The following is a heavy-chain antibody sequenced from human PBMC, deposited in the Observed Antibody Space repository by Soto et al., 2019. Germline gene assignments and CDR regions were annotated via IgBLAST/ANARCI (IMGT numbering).Heavy chain of an antibody. Sequence: GESLKISCEASGYTFTNYWIGWVRQMPGTGLEWMGIINPSGGSTSYAQKFQGRVTMTRDTSTSTVYMELSSLRSEDTAVYYCARDRFYDSSGYYAFDPWGQGTLVTVSS. J-gene: IGHJ5*02. CDR1: GYTFTNYW. CDR2: INPSGGST. CDR3: ARDRFYDSSGYYAFDP. V-gene: IGHV1-46*01. D-gene: IGHD3-22*01.